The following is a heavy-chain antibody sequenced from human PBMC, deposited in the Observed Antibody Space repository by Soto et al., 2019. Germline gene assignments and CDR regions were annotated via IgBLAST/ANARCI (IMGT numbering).Heavy chain of an antibody. CDR1: GFTFINYA. V-gene: IGHV3-23*01. J-gene: IGHJ2*01. CDR2: ISGGGDRT. Sequence: EVQLLESGGGLVQPGASLRLSCVGSGFTFINYAMNWVRQTPGKGLEWVSTISGGGDRTFDADTVKGRFTISRDNSKNTVNLQMNSLRADDTAVYYCARKVLGSTSRPDWWYFELWGRGTLVTVSS. CDR3: ARKVLGSTSRPDWWYFEL. D-gene: IGHD2-2*01.